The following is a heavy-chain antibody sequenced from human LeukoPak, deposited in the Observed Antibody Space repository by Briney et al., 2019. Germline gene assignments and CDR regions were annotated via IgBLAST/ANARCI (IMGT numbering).Heavy chain of an antibody. V-gene: IGHV3-33*01. CDR2: IWYDGSKK. CDR1: GFTFSSYG. Sequence: GGSLRLSCAASGFTFSSYGMHWVRQAPGKGLEWVAVIWYDGSKKYYADSVKGRFTISRDNSKNTLYLQMNSLRAEDTAVYYCARDRGITMVRGLLYWGQGTLVTVSS. D-gene: IGHD3-10*01. CDR3: ARDRGITMVRGLLY. J-gene: IGHJ4*02.